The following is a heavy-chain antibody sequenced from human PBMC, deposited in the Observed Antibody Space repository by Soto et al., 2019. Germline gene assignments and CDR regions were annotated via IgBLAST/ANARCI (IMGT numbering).Heavy chain of an antibody. J-gene: IGHJ5*02. CDR3: ARGYSSYGGRVNWFDP. D-gene: IGHD5-12*01. V-gene: IGHV4-30-4*01. CDR2: IYYSGST. Sequence: PSETLSLTCTVSGGSISSGDYSWSWIRQPPGKGLEWIGYIYYSGSTYYNPSLKSRVTISVDTSKNQFSLKLSSVTAADTAVYYCARGYSSYGGRVNWFDPWGQGTPVTVSS. CDR1: GGSISSGDYS.